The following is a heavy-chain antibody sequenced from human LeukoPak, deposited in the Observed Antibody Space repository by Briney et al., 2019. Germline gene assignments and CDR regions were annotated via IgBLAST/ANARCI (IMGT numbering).Heavy chain of an antibody. CDR1: GYTFTSYG. Sequence: ASVKVSCKASGYTFTSYGISRVRQAPGQGLEWMGWISAYNGNTNYAQKLQGRVTMTTDTSTSTAYMELRSLRSDDTAVYYCARRFYDNLTGHTWYDYWGQGTLVTVSS. CDR2: ISAYNGNT. D-gene: IGHD3-9*01. V-gene: IGHV1-18*01. CDR3: ARRFYDNLTGHTWYDY. J-gene: IGHJ4*02.